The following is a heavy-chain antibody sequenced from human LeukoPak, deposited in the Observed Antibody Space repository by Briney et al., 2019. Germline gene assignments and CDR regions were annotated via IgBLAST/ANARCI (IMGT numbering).Heavy chain of an antibody. J-gene: IGHJ4*02. CDR1: GFTFSDYY. CDR3: ARFPLEWLIPPDY. D-gene: IGHD5-18*01. CDR2: ISSSGSTI. Sequence: GGSLRLSCAASGFTFSDYYMSWIRQAPGKGLEGVSYISSSGSTIYYADSVKGRLTISRDNAKNSLYLQMNSLRAEDTAVYYCARFPLEWLIPPDYWGQGTLVTVSS. V-gene: IGHV3-11*01.